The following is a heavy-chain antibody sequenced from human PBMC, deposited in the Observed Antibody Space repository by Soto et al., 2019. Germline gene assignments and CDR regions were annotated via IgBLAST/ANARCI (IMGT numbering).Heavy chain of an antibody. CDR1: GGTFSSYA. V-gene: IGHV1-69*01. CDR2: IIPIFGTA. J-gene: IGHJ6*02. Sequence: QVQLVQSGAEVKKPGSSVKVSCKASGGTFSSYAISWVRQAPGQGLEWMGGIIPIFGTANYAQKFQGRVTITADESTSTAYMELSSLRSEDTAVYYCASRPGIAVDGTVYYYGMDVWGQGTTVTVSS. D-gene: IGHD6-19*01. CDR3: ASRPGIAVDGTVYYYGMDV.